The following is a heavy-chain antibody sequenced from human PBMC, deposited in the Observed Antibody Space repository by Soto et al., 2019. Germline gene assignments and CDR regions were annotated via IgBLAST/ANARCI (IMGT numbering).Heavy chain of an antibody. CDR1: GGTFSSYT. J-gene: IGHJ4*02. CDR2: IIPIRGNT. D-gene: IGHD6-13*01. CDR3: ARLYQEGYSSSWYDFDC. V-gene: IGHV1-69*02. Sequence: SVKVSCKASGGTFSSYTISWVRQAPGQGFEWMGRIIPIRGNTNYAQKFQGRVTMTRDTSISTAYMELSSLRSEDTAVYYCARLYQEGYSSSWYDFDCWGQGTLVTVSS.